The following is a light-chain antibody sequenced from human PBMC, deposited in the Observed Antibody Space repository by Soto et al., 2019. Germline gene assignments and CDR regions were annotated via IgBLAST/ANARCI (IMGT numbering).Light chain of an antibody. CDR3: QQYGTSPIT. CDR1: QTVSSS. Sequence: EIVLTQSPGTLSLSPGERATLSCRASQTVSSSLAWYQQKTGQAPRLPISGASTRATGIPDRFSGSGSETDFTLTISRLEPEDFALYYCQQYGTSPITFGQGTRLEIK. J-gene: IGKJ5*01. CDR2: GAS. V-gene: IGKV3-20*01.